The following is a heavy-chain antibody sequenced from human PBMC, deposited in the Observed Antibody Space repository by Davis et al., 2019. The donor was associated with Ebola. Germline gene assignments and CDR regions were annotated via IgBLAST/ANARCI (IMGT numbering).Heavy chain of an antibody. CDR1: GYIFTSYW. J-gene: IGHJ1*01. CDR3: ASWDWNYEYFQH. D-gene: IGHD1-7*01. CDR2: IYSGDSDT. Sequence: GESLILSCKGSGYIFTSYWIGWVRQLPAKRPEWLGIIYSGDSDTRYSPSFQGQVTISVDRSINTAYLQWSSLKASDTAIYYCASWDWNYEYFQHWGQGTLVTVSS. V-gene: IGHV5-51*01.